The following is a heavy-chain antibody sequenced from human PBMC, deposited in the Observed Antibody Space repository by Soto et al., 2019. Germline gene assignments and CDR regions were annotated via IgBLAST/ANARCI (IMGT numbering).Heavy chain of an antibody. J-gene: IGHJ6*02. CDR2: ISGSGGST. CDR1: GFTFSSYA. CDR3: AKDWSDYYYYGMDV. Sequence: GGSLRLSCAASGFTFSSYAMSWVRQALGKGLEWVSAISGSGGSTYYADSVKGRFTISRDNSKNTLYLQMNSLRAEDTAVYYCAKDWSDYYYYGMDVWGQGTTVTVSS. V-gene: IGHV3-23*01.